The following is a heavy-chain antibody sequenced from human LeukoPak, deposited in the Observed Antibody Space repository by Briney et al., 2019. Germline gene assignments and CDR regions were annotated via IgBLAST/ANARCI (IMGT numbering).Heavy chain of an antibody. CDR2: INHSGST. CDR1: GGSFSGYY. V-gene: IGHV4-34*01. Sequence: SETLSLTCAVYGGSFSGYYWGWIRQPPGKGLEWIGEINHSGSTNYNPSLKSRVTISVDTSKNQFSLKLSSVTAADTAVYYCASGEYQLLNYFDYWGQGTLVTVSS. D-gene: IGHD2-2*01. CDR3: ASGEYQLLNYFDY. J-gene: IGHJ4*02.